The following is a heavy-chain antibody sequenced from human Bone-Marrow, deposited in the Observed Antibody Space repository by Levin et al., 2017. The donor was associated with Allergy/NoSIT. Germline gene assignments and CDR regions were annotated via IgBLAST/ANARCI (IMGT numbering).Heavy chain of an antibody. CDR3: ATAASYLYYYDTSGYFDA. CDR2: ISGSGSTI. J-gene: IGHJ5*02. Sequence: GGSLRLSCAASGFTFSSYEMNWVRQAPEKGLEWVSYISGSGSTIYYADSVKGRFTISRDNTKNSLYLQMNSLRAEDTAVYYCATAASYLYYYDTSGYFDAWGQGTLVTVSS. V-gene: IGHV3-48*03. D-gene: IGHD3-22*01. CDR1: GFTFSSYE.